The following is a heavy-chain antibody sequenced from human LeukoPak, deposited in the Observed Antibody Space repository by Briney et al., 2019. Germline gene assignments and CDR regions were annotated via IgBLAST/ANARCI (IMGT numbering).Heavy chain of an antibody. CDR1: GFTFSNYN. CDR2: ITTSSSYI. V-gene: IGHV3-21*01. D-gene: IGHD2/OR15-2a*01. J-gene: IGHJ4*02. CDR3: ASQEYSTFDY. Sequence: GGSLRLSCAASGFTFSNYNMNWVRQAPGKGLEWVSCITTSSSYIYDADSVKGRFTISRDNAKNSLYLQMNSLRAEDTGVYYCASQEYSTFDYWGQGTLVTVSS.